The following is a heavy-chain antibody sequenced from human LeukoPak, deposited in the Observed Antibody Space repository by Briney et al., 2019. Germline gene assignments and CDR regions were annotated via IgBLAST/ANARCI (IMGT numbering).Heavy chain of an antibody. D-gene: IGHD6-13*01. CDR1: GFTFSSYA. J-gene: IGHJ4*02. V-gene: IGHV3-23*01. Sequence: GGSLRLSCAASGFTFSSYAMSWVRQAPGKGLEWVSAISGSGGSTYYADSVKGRFTISRDNSKNTLYLQMNSLRAEDTAVYYCAKDPRLYSSSWYYFDYWGQGTLVTVSS. CDR3: AKDPRLYSSSWYYFDY. CDR2: ISGSGGST.